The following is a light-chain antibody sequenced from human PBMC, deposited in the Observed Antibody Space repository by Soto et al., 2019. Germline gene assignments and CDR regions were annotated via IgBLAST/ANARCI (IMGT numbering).Light chain of an antibody. V-gene: IGKV3-15*01. Sequence: EIVMTQSPATLSVSPGERATLSCRASQSVSSNLAWYQQKPGQAPRLLIYGASTRATGIPARFSGSGSGTEFTLTISILQSEDFAVYYCQQYNNWPPRLTFGPGTKVDIK. CDR2: GAS. CDR3: QQYNNWPPRLT. CDR1: QSVSSN. J-gene: IGKJ3*01.